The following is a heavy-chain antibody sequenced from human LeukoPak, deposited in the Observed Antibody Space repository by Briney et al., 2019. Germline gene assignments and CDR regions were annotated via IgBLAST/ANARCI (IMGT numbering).Heavy chain of an antibody. J-gene: IGHJ4*02. D-gene: IGHD5-18*01. CDR1: GGSFSGYY. CDR2: IYYSGST. CDR3: ARSIQLWPFDY. V-gene: IGHV4-59*01. Sequence: PSETLSLTCAVYGGSFSGYYWSWIRQPPRKGLEWIGYIYYSGSTNYNPSLKSRVTISVDTSKNQFSLKLSSVTAADTAVYYCARSIQLWPFDYWGQGTLVTVSS.